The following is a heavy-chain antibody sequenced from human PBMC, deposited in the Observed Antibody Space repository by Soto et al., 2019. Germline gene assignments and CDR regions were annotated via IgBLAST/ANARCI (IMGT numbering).Heavy chain of an antibody. CDR3: ARAVAVPADFDY. CDR1: GYTFTGYS. J-gene: IGHJ4*02. D-gene: IGHD6-19*01. CDR2: INPNSGGT. V-gene: IGHV1-2*02. Sequence: ASVKVSCKASGYTFTGYSMHWVRQAPGQGLEWMGWINPNSGGTNYAQKFQGRVTITRDTSASTAYMELSSLRSEDTAVYYCARAVAVPADFDYWGQGTLVTVSS.